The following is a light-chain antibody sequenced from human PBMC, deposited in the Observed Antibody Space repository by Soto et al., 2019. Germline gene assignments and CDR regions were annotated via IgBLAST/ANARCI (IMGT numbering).Light chain of an antibody. CDR1: ESISDY. J-gene: IGKJ4*01. V-gene: IGKV1-39*01. CDR2: SAS. Sequence: IQLTQSPSSLSASVGDRVTIACRASESISDYLNWYQHKPEEAPKVLVYSASTLRGGVPSRFSGTGSGTEFTLTISSLQPEDVATYYCQQTFSNLLSFGGGTKVEIK. CDR3: QQTFSNLLS.